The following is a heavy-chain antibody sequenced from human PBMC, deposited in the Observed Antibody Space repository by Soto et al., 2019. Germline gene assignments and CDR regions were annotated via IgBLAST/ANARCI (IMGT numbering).Heavy chain of an antibody. D-gene: IGHD3-22*01. V-gene: IGHV3-23*01. CDR1: GLTFSAYA. Sequence: VWLLESGGGLVQPGGSLRLSCTASGLTFSAYAMTWVRQAPGKGLEWVSTISGTGDDTYYAGSVKGRFIISRDNSKNTLFLQMNSLRGEDTALYHCAKRFGSGYYSAFDVWGQGTMVTVSS. J-gene: IGHJ3*01. CDR3: AKRFGSGYYSAFDV. CDR2: ISGTGDDT.